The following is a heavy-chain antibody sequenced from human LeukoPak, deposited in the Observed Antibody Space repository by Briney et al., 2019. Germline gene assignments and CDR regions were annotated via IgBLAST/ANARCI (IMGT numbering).Heavy chain of an antibody. Sequence: ASVKVSCKASGYTFTTYGIGWVRQAPGQGLEWMGWISGYNGSTNYAQKFQGRVTMTTDTSTSTAYMELRSLRSDDTAVYYCARTSHESVLYWSDPWGQGTLVNVSS. CDR1: GYTFTTYG. CDR3: ARTSHESVLYWSDP. V-gene: IGHV1-18*01. D-gene: IGHD3-16*01. J-gene: IGHJ5*02. CDR2: ISGYNGST.